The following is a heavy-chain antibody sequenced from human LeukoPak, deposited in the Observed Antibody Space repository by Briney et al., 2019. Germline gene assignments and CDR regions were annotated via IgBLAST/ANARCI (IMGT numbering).Heavy chain of an antibody. J-gene: IGHJ4*02. Sequence: SETLSLTCTVSGGSISSSSCYWGWIRQPPGKGLEWIGSIYYSGSTYYNPSLKSRVTISVDTSKNQFSLKLSSVTAADTAVYYCTRRELGLPPNYWGQGTLATVSS. V-gene: IGHV4-39*01. CDR2: IYYSGST. CDR3: TRRELGLPPNY. CDR1: GGSISSSSCY. D-gene: IGHD1-7*01.